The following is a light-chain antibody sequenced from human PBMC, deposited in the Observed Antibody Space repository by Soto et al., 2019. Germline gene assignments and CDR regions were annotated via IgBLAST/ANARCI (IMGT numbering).Light chain of an antibody. V-gene: IGLV2-14*01. CDR3: SSYTSGSSHYV. CDR1: SSDVGAYYS. CDR2: GVT. Sequence: QSALTQPASVSGSPGQSITISCTGTSSDVGAYYSVSWYQHHPGKAPKLIIYGVTNRPSGVSNRFSGSKSGNTASLTISGLQAEAEADYHCSSYTSGSSHYVFGTGTKVTVL. J-gene: IGLJ1*01.